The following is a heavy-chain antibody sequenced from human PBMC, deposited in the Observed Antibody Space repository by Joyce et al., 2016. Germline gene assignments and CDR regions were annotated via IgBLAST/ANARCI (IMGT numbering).Heavy chain of an antibody. CDR1: GFTFNVAW. J-gene: IGHJ4*02. CDR3: AADVAEVGFGELDH. D-gene: IGHD3-10*01. CDR2: IKSKTSGETT. Sequence: EVQVAEYGGGLVKPGGSIRLSCAASGFTFNVAWMTWVRQAPGKGLKWVGRIKSKTSGETTEYAAPVKGRFTISRDDSKNTGSLQMNGLRTEDTAVYFCAADVAEVGFGELDHWGQGTLVTVSS. V-gene: IGHV3-15*01.